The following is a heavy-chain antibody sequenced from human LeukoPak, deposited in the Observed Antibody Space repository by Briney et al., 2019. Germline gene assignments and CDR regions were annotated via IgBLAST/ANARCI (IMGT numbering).Heavy chain of an antibody. D-gene: IGHD4-17*01. CDR1: GFTFSSYE. V-gene: IGHV3-48*03. Sequence: PGGSLRLSCAASGFTFSSYEMNWVRQAPGKGLEWVSYISSSGSTTYYADSVKGRFTISRDNAKNSLYLQMNSLRAEDTAVYYCARGGAYGDYDVDYWGQGTLVTVSS. J-gene: IGHJ4*02. CDR3: ARGGAYGDYDVDY. CDR2: ISSSGSTT.